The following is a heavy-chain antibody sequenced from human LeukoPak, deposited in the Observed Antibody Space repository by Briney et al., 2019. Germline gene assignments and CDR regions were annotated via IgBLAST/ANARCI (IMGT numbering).Heavy chain of an antibody. V-gene: IGHV3-11*04. J-gene: IGHJ4*02. CDR2: MSSRSNTV. D-gene: IGHD5-12*01. CDR1: GFKFNDFY. CDR3: ARGPSGYHNT. Sequence: PGGSLRLSCAASGFKFNDFYMAWIRQSPSKGLEWVSLMSSRSNTVFYADSVKGRFTISRDNTMNTLYLQMNSLRAEDTAVYYCARGPSGYHNTGGQGTLVTVSS.